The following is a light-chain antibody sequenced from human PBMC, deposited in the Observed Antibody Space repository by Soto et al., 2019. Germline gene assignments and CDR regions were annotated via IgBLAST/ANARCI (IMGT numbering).Light chain of an antibody. V-gene: IGKV1-5*03. J-gene: IGKJ4*01. CDR1: QSIPSW. CDR3: QYYNSSSVT. CDR2: KAS. Sequence: DIQMTQSPSTPSASVGDRVTITCRASQSIPSWLAWYQQKPGQGPELLIYKASSLESGVPSRFRGSGSGTEFTLTISSLQPDDFATYFCQYYNSSSVTFGGGTKLEIK.